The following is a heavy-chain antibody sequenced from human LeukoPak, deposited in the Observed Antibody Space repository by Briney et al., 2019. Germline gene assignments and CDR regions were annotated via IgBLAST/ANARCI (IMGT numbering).Heavy chain of an antibody. V-gene: IGHV3-23*01. Sequence: PGGSLRLSCAASGFTFSSYAMSWVRQAPGKGLEWVSAFSGISGSTTIYADSVKGRFTVSRDNSKGTLFLQMNSLRVEDTAVYYCAKNHNSGRGVPYGMDVWGQGTTVTVAS. D-gene: IGHD3-10*01. CDR1: GFTFSSYA. CDR2: FSGISGSTT. CDR3: AKNHNSGRGVPYGMDV. J-gene: IGHJ6*02.